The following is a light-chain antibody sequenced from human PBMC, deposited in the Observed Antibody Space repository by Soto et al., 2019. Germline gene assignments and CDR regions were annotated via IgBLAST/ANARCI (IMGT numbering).Light chain of an antibody. CDR2: GAS. J-gene: IGKJ5*01. CDR3: QQYGGSPPIT. V-gene: IGKV3-20*01. Sequence: DILLTQSPGTLSLSPGERATLSCRASQSVSNNYLAWYQHRPGQAPRLLIYGASSRAAGIPDRFSGIGSGTDFTLTISRQEPEDFAVYYCQQYGGSPPITFGQGTRLEIK. CDR1: QSVSNNY.